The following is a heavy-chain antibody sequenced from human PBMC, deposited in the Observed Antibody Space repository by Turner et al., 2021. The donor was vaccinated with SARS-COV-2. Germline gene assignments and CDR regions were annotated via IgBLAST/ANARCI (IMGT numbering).Heavy chain of an antibody. J-gene: IGHJ4*02. CDR1: GGTFSTYA. CDR3: ATLGGVAAQNFDY. CDR2: IIIFLGIA. V-gene: IGHV1-69*10. Sequence: QLQLVQSGAPFRKPGSSVRVPCKPSGGTFSTYAIGWVRPAPGQGLEWMGGIIIFLGIANYAQNFKGRVTITADKSTSTAYMELSSLRSEDTALYYCATLGGVAAQNFDYWGQGTLVTVSS. D-gene: IGHD6-25*01.